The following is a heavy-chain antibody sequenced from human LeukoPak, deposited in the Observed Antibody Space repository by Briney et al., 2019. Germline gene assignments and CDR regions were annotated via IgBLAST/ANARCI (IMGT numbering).Heavy chain of an antibody. Sequence: GGSLRLSCAASGFSFSSYGMHWVRQAPGKGLEWLAFIRFDGTNKYYADSVKGRFAISRDNSKDTLSVQMIRLRVDDTAVYYCAKDLAYYDFSGHYHHYYMDAWGKGTTVTVSS. J-gene: IGHJ6*03. D-gene: IGHD3-22*01. V-gene: IGHV3-30*02. CDR3: AKDLAYYDFSGHYHHYYMDA. CDR1: GFSFSSYG. CDR2: IRFDGTNK.